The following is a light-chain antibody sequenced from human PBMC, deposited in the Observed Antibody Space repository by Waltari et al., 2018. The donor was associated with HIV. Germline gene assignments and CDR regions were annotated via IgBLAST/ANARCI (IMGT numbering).Light chain of an antibody. V-gene: IGLV10-54*04. J-gene: IGLJ3*02. CDR1: YNKFGFEG. CDR2: RNN. CDR3: SAWDSSLAVWQ. Sequence: QAGLIQSPSMSKAFGQSATITCTGTYNKFGFEGAVWLQQRHGLPPRLLFHRNNSRPYGISERFSAWRSGVTASLAISGLQPEDEADYYCSAWDSSLAVWQFGGGTRLNVL.